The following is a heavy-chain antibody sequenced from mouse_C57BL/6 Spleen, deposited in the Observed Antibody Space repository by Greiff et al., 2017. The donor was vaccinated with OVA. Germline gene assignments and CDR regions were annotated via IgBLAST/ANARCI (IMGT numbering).Heavy chain of an antibody. V-gene: IGHV1-59*01. CDR1: GYTFTSYW. D-gene: IGHD1-1*01. Sequence: VKLQQSGAELVRPGTSVKLSCKASGYTFTSYWMHWVKQRPGQGLEWIGVIDPSDSYTNYNQKFKGKATLTVDTSSSTAYMQLSSLTSEDSAVYYCARRGSSYGYAMDYWGQGTSVTVSS. J-gene: IGHJ4*01. CDR2: IDPSDSYT. CDR3: ARRGSSYGYAMDY.